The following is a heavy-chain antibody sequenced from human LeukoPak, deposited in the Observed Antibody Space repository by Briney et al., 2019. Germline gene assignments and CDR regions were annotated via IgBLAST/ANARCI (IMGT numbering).Heavy chain of an antibody. CDR3: ARVKRKYQLLKPLHETPSHYFDY. D-gene: IGHD2-2*01. V-gene: IGHV4-39*07. Sequence: SETLSLTCTVSGGSISSSSYYWGWIRQPPGKGLEWIGSIYYSGSTYYNPSLKSRFTISVDTSKNQFSLKLSSMTAADTAVYYCARVKRKYQLLKPLHETPSHYFDYWGQGTLVTVSS. J-gene: IGHJ4*02. CDR1: GGSISSSSYY. CDR2: IYYSGST.